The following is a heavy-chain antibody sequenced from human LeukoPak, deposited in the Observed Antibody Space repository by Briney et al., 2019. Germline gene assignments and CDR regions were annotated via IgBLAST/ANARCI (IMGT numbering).Heavy chain of an antibody. CDR1: GYTFTGYY. J-gene: IGHJ3*02. V-gene: IGHV1-2*02. CDR2: INPNSGDT. Sequence: ASVKVSCKTSGYTFTGYYIHWLRQAPGQGLEGMGWINPNSGDTNYAQKFQGRVSMTGDTSISTAYMELSRLRSDYTAVYYCSRTLVVINDAFDIWGQGTMVTVSS. CDR3: SRTLVVINDAFDI. D-gene: IGHD3-22*01.